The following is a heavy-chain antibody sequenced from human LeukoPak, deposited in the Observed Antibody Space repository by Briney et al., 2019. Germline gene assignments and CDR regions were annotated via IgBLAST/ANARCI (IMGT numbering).Heavy chain of an antibody. Sequence: GGSLRLSCAGSGFTFGGYGMHGFRQTPGKGLEGVAVIAYDGSRAFYADSVKGRFTISRDNSKNTMSVQMDDLRAEDTAVYYCTRYNNDHFDYWGQGTLVTVSS. CDR1: GFTFGGYG. CDR3: TRYNNDHFDY. CDR2: IAYDGSRA. V-gene: IGHV3-33*01. J-gene: IGHJ4*02. D-gene: IGHD1-14*01.